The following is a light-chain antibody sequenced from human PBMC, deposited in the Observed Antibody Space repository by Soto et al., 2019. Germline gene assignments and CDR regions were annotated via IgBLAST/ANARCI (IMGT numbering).Light chain of an antibody. CDR2: GPS. V-gene: IGKV3-15*01. CDR1: QSFNNN. J-gene: IGKJ1*01. CDR3: QQYNNWPTWK. Sequence: ELVMTQSPSILYVSPGERATLSCRASQSFNNNLAWYQQKSGHAPRLIICGPSTRATGTPASFIGSGSGTEFALTISSLQSEDCAVYYSQQYNNWPTWKFGQGTKVEIK.